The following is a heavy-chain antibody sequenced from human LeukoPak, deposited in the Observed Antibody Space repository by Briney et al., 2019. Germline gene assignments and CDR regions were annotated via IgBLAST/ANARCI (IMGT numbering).Heavy chain of an antibody. Sequence: GGSLRLSCAASGFSFSSYAMSWVRQAPGKGLEWVSGISGSGGSTYYADSVKGRFTISRDNSKNTLYLQMNSLRGEDTAVYHCAKVRSLNWFDPWGQGTLVTVSS. CDR2: ISGSGGST. CDR3: AKVRSLNWFDP. J-gene: IGHJ5*02. CDR1: GFSFSSYA. V-gene: IGHV3-23*01.